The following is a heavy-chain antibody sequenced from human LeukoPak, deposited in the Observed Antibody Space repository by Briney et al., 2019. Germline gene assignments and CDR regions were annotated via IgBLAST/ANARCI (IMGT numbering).Heavy chain of an antibody. CDR3: ARREPYYAFDI. Sequence: GGSLRLSCAASGFTFSSYGMHWVRQAPGKGLEWVAVISYVGSNKYYADSVKGRFTISRDNSKNTLYLQMNSLRAEDTAVYYCARREPYYAFDIWGQGTMVTVSS. V-gene: IGHV3-30*03. CDR2: ISYVGSNK. CDR1: GFTFSSYG. J-gene: IGHJ3*02. D-gene: IGHD3-22*01.